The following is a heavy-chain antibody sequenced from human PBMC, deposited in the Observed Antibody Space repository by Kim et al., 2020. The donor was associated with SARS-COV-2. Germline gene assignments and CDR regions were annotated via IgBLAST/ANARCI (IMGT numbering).Heavy chain of an antibody. CDR2: IYYSGST. V-gene: IGHV4-59*01. D-gene: IGHD6-6*01. CDR3: ARSYSSSSLWYFDL. J-gene: IGHJ2*01. CDR1: GGSISSYY. Sequence: SETLSLTCTVSGGSISSYYWSWIRQPPGKGLEWIGYIYYSGSTNYNPSLKSRVTISVDTSKNQFSLKLSSVTAADTAVYYCARSYSSSSLWYFDLWGRGTLVTVSS.